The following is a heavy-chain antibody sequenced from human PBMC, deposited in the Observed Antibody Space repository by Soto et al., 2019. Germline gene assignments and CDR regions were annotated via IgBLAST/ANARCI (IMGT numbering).Heavy chain of an antibody. Sequence: SGGGLVQPGRSLRVSCAASGFTFDEYAMHWVRRVPGKGLEWVSSISWNGNIIGYAGSVKGRFTISRDNAKNSLYLQMNSLRTEDTALYFCAKGGPDAFCGGGRCYFDSWGQGTLVTVSS. V-gene: IGHV3-9*01. CDR1: GFTFDEYA. J-gene: IGHJ4*02. CDR3: AKGGPDAFCGGGRCYFDS. D-gene: IGHD2-15*01. CDR2: ISWNGNII.